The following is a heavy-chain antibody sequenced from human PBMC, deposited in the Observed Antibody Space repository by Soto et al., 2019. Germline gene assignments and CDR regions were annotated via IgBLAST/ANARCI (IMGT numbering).Heavy chain of an antibody. V-gene: IGHV3-23*01. Sequence: EVQLSESGGGLVQPGGSLRLSCAASGFTFGSYSMSWVRQAPGKGLEWVSTVSGSGGSTYYGDSVKGRFTISRDNSKITLYLLMNRLRAEDTVVCYCAKDWHAIWGQGTMVTVSS. CDR1: GFTFGSYS. J-gene: IGHJ3*02. CDR3: AKDWHAI. CDR2: VSGSGGST.